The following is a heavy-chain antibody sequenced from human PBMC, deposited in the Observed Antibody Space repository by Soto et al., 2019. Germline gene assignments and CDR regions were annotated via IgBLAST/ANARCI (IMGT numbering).Heavy chain of an antibody. CDR1: GLTFKNVW. V-gene: IGHV3-15*07. CDR2: IKSKADGETT. CDR3: NAYYDFWGGHTHL. J-gene: IGHJ1*01. D-gene: IGHD3-3*01. Sequence: EVQLVESGGGLVKPGGSLSLSCAASGLTFKNVWMHWVRQAPGKGLEWVVRIKSKADGETTDYTEPVKGRFTISRDDSKNTLSLQMNSLKPVETSVYYCNAYYDFWGGHTHLWGQGTLVTVSS.